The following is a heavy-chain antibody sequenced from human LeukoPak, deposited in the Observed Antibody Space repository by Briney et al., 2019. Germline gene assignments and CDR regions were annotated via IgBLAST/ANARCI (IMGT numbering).Heavy chain of an antibody. V-gene: IGHV7-4-1*02. CDR3: AREVGKRGQAVAGTWEDY. CDR2: INTNTGDP. CDR1: GYTFTSYA. Sequence: ASVKVSCKASGYTFTSYAMNWVRQAPGQGLEWMGWINTNTGDPTYAQGFTGRFVFSLDTSVSTAYLQISSLKAEDTAVYYCAREVGKRGQAVAGTWEDYWGQGTLVTVSS. D-gene: IGHD6-19*01. J-gene: IGHJ4*02.